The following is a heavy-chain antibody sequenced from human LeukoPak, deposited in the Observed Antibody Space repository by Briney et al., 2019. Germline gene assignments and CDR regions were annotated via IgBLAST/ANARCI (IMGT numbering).Heavy chain of an antibody. CDR2: IYYSGST. CDR1: GGSINTYY. V-gene: IGHV4-59*08. CDR3: ARHGAYCGGDCKRGYFDL. D-gene: IGHD2-21*02. J-gene: IGHJ2*01. Sequence: SETLSLTCTVSGGSINTYYWSWIRQPPGKGLEWIGYIYYSGSTNFNPSLKSRVTISVDTSKNQYSLKLSSATAADTGVYYCARHGAYCGGDCKRGYFDLWGRGTLVTVSS.